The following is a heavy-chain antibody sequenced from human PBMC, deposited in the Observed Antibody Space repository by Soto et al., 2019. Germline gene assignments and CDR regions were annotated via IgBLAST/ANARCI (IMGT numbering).Heavy chain of an antibody. CDR2: IYYSGST. J-gene: IGHJ3*02. CDR1: GGSISSYY. V-gene: IGHV4-59*01. Sequence: SETLSLTCTVSGGSISSYYWSWIRQPPGKGLEWIGYIYYSGSTNYNPSLKSRVTISVDTSKNQFSLKLSSVTAADTAVYYCARVYSSSTGGAFDIWGQGTMVTVSS. D-gene: IGHD6-6*01. CDR3: ARVYSSSTGGAFDI.